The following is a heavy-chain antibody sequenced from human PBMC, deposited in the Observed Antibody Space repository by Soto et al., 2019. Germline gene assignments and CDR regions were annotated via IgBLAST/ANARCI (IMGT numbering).Heavy chain of an antibody. V-gene: IGHV4-34*01. CDR2: INHSGST. J-gene: IGHJ6*03. CDR3: ARGQLRFLEWSYYYYMDV. CDR1: GGSFSGYY. Sequence: SETLSLTCAVYGGSFSGYYWSWIRQPPGKGLEWIGEINHSGSTNYNPSLKSRVTISVDTSKNQFSLKLSSVTAADTAVYYCARGQLRFLEWSYYYYMDVWGKGTTVTVSS. D-gene: IGHD3-3*01.